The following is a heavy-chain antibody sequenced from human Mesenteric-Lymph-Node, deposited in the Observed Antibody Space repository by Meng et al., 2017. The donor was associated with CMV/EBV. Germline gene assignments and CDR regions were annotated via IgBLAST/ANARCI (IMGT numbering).Heavy chain of an antibody. J-gene: IGHJ5*02. Sequence: CKVSGYTFTDYYMHWVQQAPGKGLEWTGLVDPEDGETIYAEKFQGRVTITADTSTDTAYMELSSLRSEDTAVYYCAISVLGRTSWFDPWGQGTLVTVSS. CDR2: VDPEDGET. D-gene: IGHD2-8*02. V-gene: IGHV1-69-2*01. CDR1: GYTFTDYY. CDR3: AISVLGRTSWFDP.